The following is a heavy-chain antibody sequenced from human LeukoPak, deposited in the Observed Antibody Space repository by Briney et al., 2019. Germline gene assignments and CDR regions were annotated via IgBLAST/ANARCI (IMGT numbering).Heavy chain of an antibody. Sequence: SETLSLTCTVSGGSISSYYWSWIRQPPGKGLEWIGYIYYSGSTNYNPSLKSRVTISVDTSKNQFSLKLSSVTAADTAVYYCARSLGGTRGEHNAFDIWGQGTMVTVSS. CDR2: IYYSGST. J-gene: IGHJ3*02. CDR3: ARSLGGTRGEHNAFDI. D-gene: IGHD1-7*01. CDR1: GGSISSYY. V-gene: IGHV4-59*01.